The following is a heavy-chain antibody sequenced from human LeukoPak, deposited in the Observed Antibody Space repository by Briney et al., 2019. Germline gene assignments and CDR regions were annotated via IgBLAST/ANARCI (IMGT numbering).Heavy chain of an antibody. CDR1: GYTFTGYY. J-gene: IGHJ4*02. Sequence: ASVKASCKASGYTFTGYYMHWVRQAPGQGLEWMGWINPNSGGTNYAQKLQGRVTMTTDTSTSTAYMELRSLRSDDSAVYFCARVPIPPYSSSWYQPFDYWGQGTLVTVSS. CDR3: ARVPIPPYSSSWYQPFDY. CDR2: INPNSGGT. D-gene: IGHD6-13*01. V-gene: IGHV1-2*02.